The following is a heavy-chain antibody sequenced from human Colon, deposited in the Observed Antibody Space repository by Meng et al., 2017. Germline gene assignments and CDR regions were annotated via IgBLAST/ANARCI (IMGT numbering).Heavy chain of an antibody. V-gene: IGHV4-39*02. Sequence: QPQLQESGPGLVKPSEALSLTCSVSGGSISTSGYYWGWIRQPPGKGLEWIGSIGHSGITYYTPSLKSRITISVDTSKNHFSLTLSSVTAADTGVYYCARVMWIPVARTGKVDYWGQGILVTVSS. CDR2: IGHSGIT. CDR3: ARVMWIPVARTGKVDY. D-gene: IGHD6-19*01. CDR1: GGSISTSGYY. J-gene: IGHJ4*02.